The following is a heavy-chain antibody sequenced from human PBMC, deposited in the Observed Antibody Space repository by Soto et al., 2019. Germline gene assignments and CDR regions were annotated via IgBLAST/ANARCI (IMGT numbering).Heavy chain of an antibody. CDR3: AKEYSNYVGGNFDY. CDR2: ITWNSGSI. CDR1: GFTFDDYA. Sequence: EVQLVESGGGLVQPGRSLRLSCAASGFTFDDYAMHWVRQAPGKGLDCVSGITWNSGSIGYADSVEGRMTISRDNAKNTLYLQMNSLRAEDTAFYYCAKEYSNYVGGNFDYWGQGTLVTVSS. V-gene: IGHV3-9*01. J-gene: IGHJ4*02. D-gene: IGHD4-4*01.